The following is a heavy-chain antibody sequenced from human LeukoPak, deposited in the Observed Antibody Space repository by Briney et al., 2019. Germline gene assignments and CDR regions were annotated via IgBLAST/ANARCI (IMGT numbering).Heavy chain of an antibody. CDR3: ARDYTLTLGTTTYFQH. CDR1: GYIFDIYA. CDR2: INTNTGSP. Sequence: ASVKVSCTASGYIFDIYAMIWVRQAPGQGLELMGWINTNTGSPTYAQGFTGRFVFSLDASVSTAYLQISSLKAEDTAVYYCARDYTLTLGTTTYFQHWGQGTLVTVSS. V-gene: IGHV7-4-1*02. J-gene: IGHJ1*01. D-gene: IGHD1-7*01.